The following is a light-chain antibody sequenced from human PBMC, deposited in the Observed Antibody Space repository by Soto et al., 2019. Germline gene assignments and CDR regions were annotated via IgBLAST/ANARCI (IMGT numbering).Light chain of an antibody. V-gene: IGLV1-40*01. J-gene: IGLJ3*02. CDR1: SSNIGAGYD. CDR2: GNS. Sequence: QSVLTQPPSVSGAPGQRVTISCTGSSSNIGAGYDVHWYRQLPGTAPKLLIYGNSNRPSGVPDRFSGSKSATSASLAITGLQAEDEADYYCQSYDSSLSGWVFGGGTKLTVL. CDR3: QSYDSSLSGWV.